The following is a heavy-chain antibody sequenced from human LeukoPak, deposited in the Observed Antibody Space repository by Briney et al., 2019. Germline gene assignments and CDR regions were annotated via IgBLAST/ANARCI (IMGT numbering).Heavy chain of an antibody. CDR2: ITYSGST. Sequence: SETLSLTCAVYGESFSGYYWNWIRQPPGKGLEWIGEITYSGSTNYSPSLKSRVTISVDMSKNHFSLKMNSLTAADTAVYYCARGPYFEYWGQGTLVTVSS. CDR1: GESFSGYY. J-gene: IGHJ4*02. V-gene: IGHV4-34*01. CDR3: ARGPYFEY.